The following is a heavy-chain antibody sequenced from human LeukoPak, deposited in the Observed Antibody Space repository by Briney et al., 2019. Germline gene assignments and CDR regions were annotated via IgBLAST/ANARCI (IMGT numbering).Heavy chain of an antibody. CDR3: ARSPLSSRWYMYYYGMDV. J-gene: IGHJ6*02. Sequence: SVKVSCKAPGDTFSSYAISWVRQAPGQGLEWMGGIIPIFGTANYAQKFQGRVTITADESTSTAYMELSSLRSEDTAVYYCARSPLSSRWYMYYYGMDVWGQGTTVTVSS. D-gene: IGHD6-13*01. V-gene: IGHV1-69*13. CDR2: IIPIFGTA. CDR1: GDTFSSYA.